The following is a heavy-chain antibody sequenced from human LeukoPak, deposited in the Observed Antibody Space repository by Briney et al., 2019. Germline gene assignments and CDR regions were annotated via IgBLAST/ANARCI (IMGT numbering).Heavy chain of an antibody. D-gene: IGHD3/OR15-3a*01. CDR2: IYHSGST. J-gene: IGHJ4*02. CDR3: ARQTGSGLFILP. CDR1: GYSISSGYY. V-gene: IGHV4-38-2*02. Sequence: SETLSLTCTVSGYSISSGYYWGWIRQPPGKGLEWIGTIYHSGSTYYNPSLKSRVTISVDTSKNQFSLKLSSVTAADTAVYYCARQTGSGLFILPGGQGTLVTVSS.